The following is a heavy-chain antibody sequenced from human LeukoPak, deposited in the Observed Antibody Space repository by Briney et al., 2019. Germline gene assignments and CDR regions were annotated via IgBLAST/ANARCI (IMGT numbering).Heavy chain of an antibody. CDR2: IWYDGSNK. V-gene: IGHV3-33*01. D-gene: IGHD4-11*01. J-gene: IGHJ4*02. Sequence: GRSLRLSCAASGFTFSSYGMHWVRQAPGKGLEWVAVIWYDGSNKYYADSVKGRFTISRDNSKNTLYLQMNSLRAEDTAVYYCARDPLQYYFDYWGQGTLVTGSS. CDR1: GFTFSSYG. CDR3: ARDPLQYYFDY.